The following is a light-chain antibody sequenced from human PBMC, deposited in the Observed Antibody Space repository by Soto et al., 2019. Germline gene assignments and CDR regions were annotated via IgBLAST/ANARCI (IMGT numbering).Light chain of an antibody. CDR1: SSDVGAYNY. V-gene: IGLV2-8*01. Sequence: QSALTQPPSASGSPGQSVTISCTGTSSDVGAYNYVSWYQQHPGKAPKLMISEVNKRPSGVPERFSGSKSGNTASLTVSGLQPEDEAVYDCSSYGGPNDSKYVFGTGAKLTVL. CDR2: EVN. J-gene: IGLJ1*01. CDR3: SSYGGPNDSKYV.